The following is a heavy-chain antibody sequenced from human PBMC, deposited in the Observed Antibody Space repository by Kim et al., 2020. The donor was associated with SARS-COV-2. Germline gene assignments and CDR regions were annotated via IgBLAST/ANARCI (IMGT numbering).Heavy chain of an antibody. D-gene: IGHD3-10*01. CDR3: ARDYYGSGSYYTS. CDR1: GGSFSGYY. J-gene: IGHJ5*02. CDR2: INHSGST. V-gene: IGHV4-34*01. Sequence: SETLSLTCAVYGGSFSGYYWSWIRQPPGKGLEWIGEINHSGSTNYNPSLKSRVTISVDTSKNQFSLKLSSVTAADTAVYYCARDYYGSGSYYTSWGQGTLVTVSS.